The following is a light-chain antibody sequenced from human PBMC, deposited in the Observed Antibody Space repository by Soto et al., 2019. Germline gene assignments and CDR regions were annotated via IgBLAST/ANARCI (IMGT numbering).Light chain of an antibody. CDR1: QSVSSY. CDR2: DAS. V-gene: IGKV3-11*01. J-gene: IGKJ2*01. CDR3: QQPYT. Sequence: EIVLTQSPATLSLSPGERATLSCRASQSVSSYLAWYQQKPGQAPRLLIYDASNRATGIPARFSGSGSGTDFTLTISSVVAEDFAVYYCQQPYTFGQGTKLEIK.